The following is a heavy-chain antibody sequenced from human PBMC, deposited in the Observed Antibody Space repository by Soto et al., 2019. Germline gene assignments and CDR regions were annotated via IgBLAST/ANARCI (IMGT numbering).Heavy chain of an antibody. Sequence: GGSLRLSCAASGFTFSSYTMHWVRQGPGKGLEWVSSISTSSTYRYIADSVTGRFTISRDNAQNSLYLQMTSLRAEDTAVYYCARDGSGAAANPYFDYWGQGTLVTVSS. CDR3: ARDGSGAAANPYFDY. J-gene: IGHJ4*02. CDR1: GFTFSSYT. D-gene: IGHD2-2*01. V-gene: IGHV3-21*04. CDR2: ISTSSTYR.